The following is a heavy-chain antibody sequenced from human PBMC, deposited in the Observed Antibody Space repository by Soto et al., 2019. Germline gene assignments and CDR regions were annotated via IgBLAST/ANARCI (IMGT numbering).Heavy chain of an antibody. CDR2: RSYDGSTK. D-gene: IGHD2-15*01. V-gene: IGHV3-30*18. CDR3: AKGYCSGGSGYSPFDY. CDR1: GFTFSNYG. J-gene: IGHJ4*02. Sequence: QVQLVESGGGVVQPGTSLRLSCAASGFTFSNYGMHWVRQAPGKGLEWVPLRSYDGSTKYYADSVKGRFTISRDSSKNTLYLQMNSLSAEDTAVYYCAKGYCSGGSGYSPFDYWGQGTLVTVSS.